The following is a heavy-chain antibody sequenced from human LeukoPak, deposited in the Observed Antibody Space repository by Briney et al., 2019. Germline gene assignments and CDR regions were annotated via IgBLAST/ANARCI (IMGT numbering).Heavy chain of an antibody. D-gene: IGHD3-22*01. Sequence: PGRSLRLSCAASGFPFTSYAMSWVRQAPGKGLQCVSGTSGSGGSTYYADSVKGRFTISRDNSKNTLYLQMNSLRSEDTAVYYCAKMPQYYYDSSGYFDYWGQGTLVTVSS. V-gene: IGHV3-23*01. CDR3: AKMPQYYYDSSGYFDY. CDR2: TSGSGGST. J-gene: IGHJ4*02. CDR1: GFPFTSYA.